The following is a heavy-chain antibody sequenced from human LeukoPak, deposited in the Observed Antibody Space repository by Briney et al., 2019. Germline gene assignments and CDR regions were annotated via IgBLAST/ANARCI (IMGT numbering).Heavy chain of an antibody. CDR2: IYHSGST. D-gene: IGHD3-22*01. CDR1: GGSISSGGYS. CDR3: AREGEYDSSGYYYGGGGWFDP. J-gene: IGHJ5*02. V-gene: IGHV4-30-2*01. Sequence: SETLSLTCAVSGGSISSGGYSWGWIRQPPGKGLEWIGYIYHSGSTYYNPSLKSRVTISVDTSKNQFSLKLSSVTAADTAVYYCAREGEYDSSGYYYGGGGWFDPWGQGTLVTVSS.